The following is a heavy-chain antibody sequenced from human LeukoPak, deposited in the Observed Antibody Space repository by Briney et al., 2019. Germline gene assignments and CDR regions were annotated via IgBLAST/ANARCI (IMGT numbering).Heavy chain of an antibody. J-gene: IGHJ6*02. Sequence: GALQLFWAASGFPFMSYAMEWGRPAPGKGLEDVSAISSNGGSTYYANSVKGRFTISRDNSKNTLYLQMGSLRAEDMAVYYCARGSDGVVYSGMDVWGQGTTVTVSS. CDR3: ARGSDGVVYSGMDV. V-gene: IGHV3-64*01. CDR2: ISSNGGST. D-gene: IGHD4-17*01. CDR1: GFPFMSYA.